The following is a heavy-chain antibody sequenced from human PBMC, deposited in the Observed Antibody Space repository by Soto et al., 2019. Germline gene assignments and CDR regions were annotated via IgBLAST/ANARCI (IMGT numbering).Heavy chain of an antibody. Sequence: SVKVSCKAPGGTFSSYAISWVRQAPGQGLEWMGGTIPIFGTANYAQKFQGRVTITADESTSTAYMELSSLRSEDTAVYYCASSSSGYYWNAFDIWGQGTMVTVSS. CDR2: TIPIFGTA. CDR1: GGTFSSYA. J-gene: IGHJ3*02. D-gene: IGHD3-22*01. V-gene: IGHV1-69*13. CDR3: ASSSSGYYWNAFDI.